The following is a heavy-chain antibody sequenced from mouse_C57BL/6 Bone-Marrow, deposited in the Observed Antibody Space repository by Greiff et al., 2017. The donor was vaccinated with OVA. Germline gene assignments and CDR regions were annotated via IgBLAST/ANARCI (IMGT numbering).Heavy chain of an antibody. CDR3: PHYGSPRYWYFDV. CDR1: GYTFTSYS. J-gene: IGHJ1*03. D-gene: IGHD1-1*01. V-gene: IGHV1-81*01. CDR2: IYPRSGNT. Sequence: VQLQQSGAELARPGASVKLSCKASGYTFTSYSISWVKQRTGQGLEWIGEIYPRSGNTYYNEKFKGKATLTADKSSSTAYMELRSLTSEDSAVDFCPHYGSPRYWYFDVWGTGTTVTVSS.